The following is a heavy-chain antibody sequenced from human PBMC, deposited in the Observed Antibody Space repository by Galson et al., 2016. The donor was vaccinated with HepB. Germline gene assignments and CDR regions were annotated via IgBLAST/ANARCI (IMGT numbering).Heavy chain of an antibody. Sequence: SVKVSCKASGYTFTYAYFHWVRQAPGQGFQWMGWINPNSGGTDYAQKFQGRVTMTRDTSITTTYMELNSLRSDDTAVYYCARETRVTGTRPYWYFDLWGRGSLVTVSS. J-gene: IGHJ2*01. CDR1: GYTFTYAY. CDR3: ARETRVTGTRPYWYFDL. V-gene: IGHV1-2*02. D-gene: IGHD1-7*01. CDR2: INPNSGGT.